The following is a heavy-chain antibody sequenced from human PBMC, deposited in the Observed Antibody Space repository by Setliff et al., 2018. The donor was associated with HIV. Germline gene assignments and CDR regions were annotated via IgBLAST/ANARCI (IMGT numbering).Heavy chain of an antibody. CDR2: IYYSGDT. J-gene: IGHJ4*02. V-gene: IGHV4-59*11. Sequence: PSETLSLTCTVSGGSISSHYWSWIRQPPGKGLEWVGYIYYSGDTNYNPSLKSRVTVSLDTSKNQFSLKLNSVTAADTAMYYCARDPTTGVDYWGQGTLVTVSS. D-gene: IGHD4-4*01. CDR3: ARDPTTGVDY. CDR1: GGSISSHY.